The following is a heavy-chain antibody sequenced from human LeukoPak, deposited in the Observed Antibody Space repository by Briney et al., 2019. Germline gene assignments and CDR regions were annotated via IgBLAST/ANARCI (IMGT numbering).Heavy chain of an antibody. CDR2: IYYSGST. J-gene: IGHJ4*02. V-gene: IGHV4-39*01. CDR3: ATIPGYSSGWYDQAKRPNFDY. CDR1: GGSISSSSYY. Sequence: KSSETLSLTCTVSGGSISSSSYYWGWIRQPPGKGLEWIGSIYYSGSTYYNPSLKSRVTISVDTSKNQFSLKLSSVTAADTAVYYCATIPGYSSGWYDQAKRPNFDYWGQGTLVTVSS. D-gene: IGHD6-19*01.